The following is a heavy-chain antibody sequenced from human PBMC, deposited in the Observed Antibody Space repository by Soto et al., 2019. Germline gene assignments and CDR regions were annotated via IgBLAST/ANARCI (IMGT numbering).Heavy chain of an antibody. V-gene: IGHV4-31*03. Sequence: QVQLQESGPGLVKPSQTLSLTCSVSGGSISSGGCYWSRIRQHPGKGLEWIGYIHHSGTTNYNPSLKSRVTISLDTSENKFSLQLNSVTAADTAVYYCVRDRAFYYDESSGRAPEVFHYYGMDVWGQGSTVTVSS. CDR2: IHHSGTT. D-gene: IGHD3-22*01. J-gene: IGHJ6*02. CDR3: VRDRAFYYDESSGRAPEVFHYYGMDV. CDR1: GGSISSGGCY.